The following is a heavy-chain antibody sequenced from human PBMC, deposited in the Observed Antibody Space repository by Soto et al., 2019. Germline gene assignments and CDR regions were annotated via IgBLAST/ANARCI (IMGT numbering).Heavy chain of an antibody. J-gene: IGHJ5*02. CDR1: GGTFSSYA. CDR3: ARDYYDSSGYYRSLGFDP. D-gene: IGHD3-22*01. CDR2: IIPIFGTA. V-gene: IGHV1-69*13. Sequence: GASVKVSCKASGGTFSSYAISWVRQAPGQGLEWMGGIIPIFGTANYAQKFQGRVTITADESTSTAYMELSSLRSEDTAVYYCARDYYDSSGYYRSLGFDPWGQGTLVTFSS.